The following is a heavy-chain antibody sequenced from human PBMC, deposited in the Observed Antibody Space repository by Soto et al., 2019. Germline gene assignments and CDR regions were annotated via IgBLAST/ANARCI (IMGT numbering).Heavy chain of an antibody. CDR2: ISYDGSNK. Sequence: QVQLVESGGGVVQPGRSLRLSCAASGFTFSSYAMHWARQAPGKGLEWVAVISYDGSNKYYADSVKGRFTISRDNSKNTLYLQMNSLRAEDTAVYYCARRVGAITYYFDYWGQGTLVTVSS. CDR3: ARRVGAITYYFDY. D-gene: IGHD1-26*01. CDR1: GFTFSSYA. V-gene: IGHV3-30-3*01. J-gene: IGHJ4*02.